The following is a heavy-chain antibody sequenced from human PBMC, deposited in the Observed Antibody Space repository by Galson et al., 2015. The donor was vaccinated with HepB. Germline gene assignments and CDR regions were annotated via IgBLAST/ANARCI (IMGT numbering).Heavy chain of an antibody. D-gene: IGHD3-3*01. V-gene: IGHV7-4-1*02. CDR2: MNTNTGKP. Sequence: SVKVSCKASGYTFTDYVVNWVRQAPGQGLEWMGWMNTNTGKPTYAPGFAGRFVFSLDTSVTTAYLQISSLETDDTAVYYCARSPLRFLDWLPYYDYYYMDVGGEGPTGTVSS. CDR1: GYTFTDYV. CDR3: ARSPLRFLDWLPYYDYYYMDV. J-gene: IGHJ6*03.